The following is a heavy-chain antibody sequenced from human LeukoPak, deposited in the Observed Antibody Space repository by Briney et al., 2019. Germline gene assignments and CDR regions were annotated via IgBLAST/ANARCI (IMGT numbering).Heavy chain of an antibody. CDR3: TRHGSPD. J-gene: IGHJ4*02. CDR2: VSTDGSST. D-gene: IGHD2-15*01. CDR1: GFTFSNYW. V-gene: IGHV3-74*03. Sequence: PGGSLRLSCAASGFTFSNYWIHWVRQAPGKGLVWVSRVSTDGSSTTYADSVKGRFTISRDNAKNSLYLQMDSLRVEDTAVYYCTRHGSPDWGQGTLVTVSS.